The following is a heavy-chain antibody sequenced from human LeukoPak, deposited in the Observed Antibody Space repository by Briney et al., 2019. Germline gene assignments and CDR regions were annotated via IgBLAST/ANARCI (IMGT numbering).Heavy chain of an antibody. CDR3: ARVNHYYYYMDV. J-gene: IGHJ6*03. Sequence: PSETLSRNCTVSGCSISSYYWSWIRQPPGKGLEWIGRIYTSGSTNYNPSLKSRVTMSVDTSKNQFSLKLSSVTAADTAVFYCARVNHYYYYMDVWGKGTTVTVSS. CDR2: IYTSGST. V-gene: IGHV4-4*07. CDR1: GCSISSYY.